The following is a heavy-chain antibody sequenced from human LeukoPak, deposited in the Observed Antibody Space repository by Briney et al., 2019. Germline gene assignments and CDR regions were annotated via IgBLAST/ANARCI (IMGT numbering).Heavy chain of an antibody. V-gene: IGHV1-8*02. CDR3: ARADYYGSGSSIRRKFDP. Sequence: ASVKVSCKASGYTFTSYDINWVRQATGQGLEWMGWMNPNSGNTGYAQKFQGRVTMTRNTSISTAYMELSSLRFEDTAVYYCARADYYGSGSSIRRKFDPWGQGTLVTVSS. CDR1: GYTFTSYD. J-gene: IGHJ5*02. CDR2: MNPNSGNT. D-gene: IGHD3-10*01.